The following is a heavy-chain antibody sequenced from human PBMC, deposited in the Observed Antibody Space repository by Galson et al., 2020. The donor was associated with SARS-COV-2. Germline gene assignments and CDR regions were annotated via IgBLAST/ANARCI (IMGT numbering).Heavy chain of an antibody. CDR2: INPNTGGT. V-gene: IGHV1-2*02. J-gene: IGHJ6*02. D-gene: IGHD6-25*01. Sequence: ASVKVSCKTSGYTFTDYYIHWVRQAPGQGLEWMGWINPNTGGTKYSQRFQGRVTMTRDTSTSTAYMELSRMRSDDTAVFFCARDSGYSNGRFYYYYGMDVWGHGTTVTVSS. CDR3: ARDSGYSNGRFYYYYGMDV. CDR1: GYTFTDYY.